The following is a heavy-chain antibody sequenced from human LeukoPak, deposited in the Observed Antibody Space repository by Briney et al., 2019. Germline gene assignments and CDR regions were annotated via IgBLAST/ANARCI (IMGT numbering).Heavy chain of an antibody. CDR3: ARDRVHDSDY. J-gene: IGHJ4*02. V-gene: IGHV4-39*07. CDR1: GGSMISSSHY. CDR2: IYYSGSI. Sequence: SETLSLTCTVSGGSMISSSHYWGWIRQPPGKGLEWIGSIYYSGSIYHNPSLKSRVTISIDTSKSQFSLRLSSVTAADTAVYYCARDRVHDSDYWGQGILVIVSS. D-gene: IGHD2-21*02.